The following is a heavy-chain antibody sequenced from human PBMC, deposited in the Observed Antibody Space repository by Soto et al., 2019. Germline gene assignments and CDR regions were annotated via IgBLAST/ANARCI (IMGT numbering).Heavy chain of an antibody. CDR1: RLTFTSSA. D-gene: IGHD2-8*01. J-gene: IGHJ4*02. Sequence: XSVKVSCRASRLTFTSSAFQWVRQAGGQRLEWIGWIAVGSGYTNYAQRFQDRVTLTRDMSTATTYMELSRLTSEDTAIYYCAADATAWQQMVPSDYWGQGTLVTVSS. CDR2: IAVGSGYT. CDR3: AADATAWQQMVPSDY. V-gene: IGHV1-58*01.